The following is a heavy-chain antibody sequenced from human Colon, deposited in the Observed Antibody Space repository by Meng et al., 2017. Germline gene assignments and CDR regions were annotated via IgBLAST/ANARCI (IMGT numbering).Heavy chain of an antibody. J-gene: IGHJ3*02. CDR3: ARGRGYYSYDAFDI. CDR2: INKDGSNT. V-gene: IGHV3-74*01. D-gene: IGHD3-22*01. Sequence: GESLKISCAASGVTVSSYWMHWVRQAPGKGLVWVSRINKDGSNTNYADSVKGRFTISRDNANNTLYLQMNSLRAEDTAVYYCARGRGYYSYDAFDIWGQGKRVT. CDR1: GVTVSSYW.